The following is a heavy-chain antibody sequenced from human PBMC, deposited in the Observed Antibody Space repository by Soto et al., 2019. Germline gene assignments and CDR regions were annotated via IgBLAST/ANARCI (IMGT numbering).Heavy chain of an antibody. CDR2: INHSGST. Sequence: SETLSLTCAVYGGSFSGYYWSWIRQPPGKGLEWIGEINHSGSTNYNPSLKSRVTISVDTSKNQFSLKLSSVTAADTAVYYCARLPRRITIFGVAQPFDPWGQGTLVTVSS. CDR1: GGSFSGYY. CDR3: ARLPRRITIFGVAQPFDP. J-gene: IGHJ5*02. V-gene: IGHV4-34*01. D-gene: IGHD3-3*01.